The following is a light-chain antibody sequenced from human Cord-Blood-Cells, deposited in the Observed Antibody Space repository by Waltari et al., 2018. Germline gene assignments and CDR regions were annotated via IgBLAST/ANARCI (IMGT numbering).Light chain of an antibody. J-gene: IGKJ5*01. Sequence: EIVLTQSPATLSLSPGERATLSCRASQSFSSYLAWYQQKPGQAPRLLIYDASNRATGIPARFSGSGSGTDFNLTISSLEPEDFAVYYCQQRSNWPPTFGQGTRLEIK. CDR3: QQRSNWPPT. CDR2: DAS. V-gene: IGKV3-11*01. CDR1: QSFSSY.